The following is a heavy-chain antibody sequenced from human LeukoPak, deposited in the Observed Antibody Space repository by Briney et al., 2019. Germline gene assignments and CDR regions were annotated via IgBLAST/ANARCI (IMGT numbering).Heavy chain of an antibody. CDR3: AKQSTVADY. CDR1: GFTFSSCV. CDR2: ISYDGSNK. D-gene: IGHD1-26*01. J-gene: IGHJ4*02. Sequence: GGSLRLSCAASGFTFSSCVMHWVRQAPGKGLEWGAVISYDGSNKYYADSVKGRFTISRDNSKNTLYLEMNSLRDEDTAVYYCAKQSTVADYWGQGTLVTVSS. V-gene: IGHV3-30*18.